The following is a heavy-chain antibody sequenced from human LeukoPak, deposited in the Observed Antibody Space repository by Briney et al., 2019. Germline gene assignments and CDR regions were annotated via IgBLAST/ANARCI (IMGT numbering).Heavy chain of an antibody. J-gene: IGHJ4*02. D-gene: IGHD3-10*01. Sequence: SVKVSCKASGGTFSSYAISWARQAPGQGLEWMGRIIPILGIANYAQKFQGRVTITADKSTSTAYMELSSLRSEDTAVYYCASSYGSGSYYPGPPGYWGQGTLVTVSS. V-gene: IGHV1-69*04. CDR1: GGTFSSYA. CDR2: IIPILGIA. CDR3: ASSYGSGSYYPGPPGY.